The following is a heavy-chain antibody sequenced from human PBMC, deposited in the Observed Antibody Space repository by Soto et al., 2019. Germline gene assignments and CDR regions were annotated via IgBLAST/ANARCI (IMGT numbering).Heavy chain of an antibody. Sequence: QARLVQSGAEVRKPGSSVKVSCKVTGGTSTRYAINWVRQAPGQGLEWMGGIVPMFGTSKYAQKFQGRVTITADTSTNIAYIELRSLRSEDTAVYYCNRGSEYDFWSGYLWGQGTLVSVSS. J-gene: IGHJ4*02. CDR3: NRGSEYDFWSGYL. CDR1: GGTSTRYA. V-gene: IGHV1-69*06. D-gene: IGHD3-3*01. CDR2: IVPMFGTS.